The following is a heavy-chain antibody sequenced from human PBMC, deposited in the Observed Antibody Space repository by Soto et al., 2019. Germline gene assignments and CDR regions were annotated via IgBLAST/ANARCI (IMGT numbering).Heavy chain of an antibody. J-gene: IGHJ5*02. V-gene: IGHV4-59*01. CDR1: GGSISSYY. D-gene: IGHD2-15*01. Sequence: SETLSLTCTVSGGSISSYYWSWIRQPPGKGLEWIGYIYYSGSTNYNPSLKSRVTISVDTSKNQFSLKLSSVTAADTAVYYCARTIRWYCSGGSCPYNWFDPWGQGTLVTVSS. CDR3: ARTIRWYCSGGSCPYNWFDP. CDR2: IYYSGST.